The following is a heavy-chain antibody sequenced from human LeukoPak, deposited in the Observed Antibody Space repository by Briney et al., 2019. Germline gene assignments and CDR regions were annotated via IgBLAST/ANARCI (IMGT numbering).Heavy chain of an antibody. CDR1: GGSISTYY. CDR3: AGTYSSGWAVYYYYGMDV. D-gene: IGHD6-19*01. CDR2: IYYSGTT. V-gene: IGHV4-59*01. Sequence: KPSETLYLTCNVSGGSISTYYWSWIRQPPGKGLERTGYIYYSGTTNYNPSLKSRVTISVDTSTNQVSLKLTSVTAADTAVYYCAGTYSSGWAVYYYYGMDVWGQGTTVSVSS. J-gene: IGHJ6*02.